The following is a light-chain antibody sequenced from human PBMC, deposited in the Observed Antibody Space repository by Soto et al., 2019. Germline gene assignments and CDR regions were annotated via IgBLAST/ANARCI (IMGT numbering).Light chain of an antibody. CDR1: QSVSRD. J-gene: IGKJ1*01. Sequence: EIVMTQSPATLSVYQGERSTLSVRASQSVSRDLAWYQQKPGQAPRLLXYGASTRANGIPARFIGSGSGTEFTLTISSLQSEDFAAYDGQQYNNWPPTTFGQGTKVDNK. V-gene: IGKV3-15*01. CDR3: QQYNNWPPTT. CDR2: GAS.